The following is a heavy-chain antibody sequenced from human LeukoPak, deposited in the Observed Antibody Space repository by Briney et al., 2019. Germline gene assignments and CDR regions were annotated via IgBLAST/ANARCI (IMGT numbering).Heavy chain of an antibody. CDR1: GFTFSSYG. V-gene: IGHV3-30*02. CDR2: IRYDGSNK. CDR3: AKERRYYDILTGQAGYYYYYMDV. Sequence: GGSLRLSCAASGFTFSSYGMHWVRQAPGKGLEWVAFIRYDGSNKYYADSVKGRFTISRDNSKNTLYLQVNSLRAEDTAVYYCAKERRYYDILTGQAGYYYYYMDVWGKGTTVTVSS. D-gene: IGHD3-9*01. J-gene: IGHJ6*03.